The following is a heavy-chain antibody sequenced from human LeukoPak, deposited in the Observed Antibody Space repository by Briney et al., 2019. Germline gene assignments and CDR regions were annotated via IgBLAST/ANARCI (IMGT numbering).Heavy chain of an antibody. Sequence: ASVKVSCKASGYTFASFDINWVRQAPGQGLEWMGWMNPNTGNRGFVQRFQGRVTMTRDTSISTAYMELSSLRADDAAVYYCARGHLQFPEDSYYYIDVWGQGTTVTVSS. CDR3: ARGHLQFPEDSYYYIDV. V-gene: IGHV1-8*01. D-gene: IGHD2-21*01. CDR2: MNPNTGNR. CDR1: GYTFASFD. J-gene: IGHJ6*03.